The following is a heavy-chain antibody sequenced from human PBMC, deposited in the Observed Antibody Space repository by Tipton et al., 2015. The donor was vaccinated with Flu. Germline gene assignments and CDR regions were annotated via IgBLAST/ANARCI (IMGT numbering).Heavy chain of an antibody. V-gene: IGHV4-38-2*02. D-gene: IGHD1-26*01. CDR3: VRGWDSYYFDY. Sequence: TLSLTCSVSGDSIGSRYFWGWIRQPPGKGLEWIGNIHRSGSTYHNPSLKSRVTISVDASKNQFSLRLSSVTAADTALYYCVRGWDSYYFDYWGQGILVTVSS. J-gene: IGHJ4*02. CDR1: GDSIGSRYF. CDR2: IHRSGST.